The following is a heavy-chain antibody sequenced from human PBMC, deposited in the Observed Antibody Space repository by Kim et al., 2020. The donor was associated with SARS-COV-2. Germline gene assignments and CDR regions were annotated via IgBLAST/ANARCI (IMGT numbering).Heavy chain of an antibody. V-gene: IGHV5-51*01. CDR3: ARRGSGSFFGWFDP. D-gene: IGHD1-26*01. Sequence: PSFQGQVTISADKSISTAYLQWSSLKASDTAMYYCARRGSGSFFGWFDPWGQGTLVTVSS. J-gene: IGHJ5*02.